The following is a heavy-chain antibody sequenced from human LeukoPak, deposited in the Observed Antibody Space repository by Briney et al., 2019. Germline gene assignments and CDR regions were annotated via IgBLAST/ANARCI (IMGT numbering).Heavy chain of an antibody. CDR1: GGSISSSNW. J-gene: IGHJ3*02. D-gene: IGHD2-2*01. V-gene: IGHV4-4*02. CDR3: ARMVSSSVRYCSSTSCGQDI. CDR2: IYHSGST. Sequence: SGTLSLTCAVSGGSISSSNWWSWVRQPPGKGLEWIGEIYHSGSTNYNPSLKSRVTISVDKSKNQFSLKLSSVTAADTAVYYCARMVSSSVRYCSSTSCGQDIWGQGTMVTVSS.